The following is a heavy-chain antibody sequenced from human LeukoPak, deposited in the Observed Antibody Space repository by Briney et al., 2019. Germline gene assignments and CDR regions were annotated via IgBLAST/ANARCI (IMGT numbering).Heavy chain of an antibody. Sequence: SETLSLTSTVSGGSISSGGYYWSWIRQPPGKGLEWIGYIYHSGSTYYNPSLKSRVTISVDTSKNQFSLKLSSVTAADTAVYYCARHRVWFDPWGQGTLVTVSS. CDR3: ARHRVWFDP. CDR2: IYHSGST. J-gene: IGHJ5*02. V-gene: IGHV4-30-2*01. CDR1: GGSISSGGYY.